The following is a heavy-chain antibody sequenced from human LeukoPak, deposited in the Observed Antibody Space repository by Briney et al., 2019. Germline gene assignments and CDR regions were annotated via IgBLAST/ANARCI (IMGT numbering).Heavy chain of an antibody. V-gene: IGHV3-66*01. Sequence: GGSLRLSCAASGFTVSSNYMSWVRQAPGKGLEWVSVIYSGGSTYYADSVKGRFTISRDKSKNTLYLQMNSLRAEDTAVYYCARGMNYSYGYDYWGQGTLVTVSS. CDR1: GFTVSSNY. D-gene: IGHD5-18*01. CDR3: ARGMNYSYGYDY. J-gene: IGHJ4*02. CDR2: IYSGGST.